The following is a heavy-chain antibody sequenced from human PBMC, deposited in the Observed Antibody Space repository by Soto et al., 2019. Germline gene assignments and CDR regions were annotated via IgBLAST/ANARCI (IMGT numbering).Heavy chain of an antibody. D-gene: IGHD4-17*01. CDR2: IYYSGSN. CDR1: GASISGYY. CDR3: GRVETTESDDWGYFNGMDV. J-gene: IGHJ6*02. Sequence: PLETLSLTSTVSGASISGYYWSWIRQPPGEGLEWIGYIYYSGSNSYNPSLKRRVTRSLDMSKNQFDRKLSSVTAADTAVSFCGRVETTESDDWGYFNGMDVWGQLTTVTVCS. V-gene: IGHV4-59*01.